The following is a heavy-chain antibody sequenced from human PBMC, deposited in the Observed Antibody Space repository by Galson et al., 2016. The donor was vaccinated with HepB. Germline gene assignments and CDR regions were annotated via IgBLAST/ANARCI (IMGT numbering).Heavy chain of an antibody. CDR1: GFTFSHYY. V-gene: IGHV3-11*01. J-gene: IGHJ4*02. CDR2: ISSSGGTI. D-gene: IGHD4-17*01. Sequence: SLRLSCAASGFTFSHYYMAWIRQAPGKGLECVSYISSSGGTIDYADSVKGRFTMSRDNAEESLSLQMNSLSPEDTAVYYCAAGGGRGFSGDYYFDFWGRGTLVTVSS. CDR3: AAGGGRGFSGDYYFDF.